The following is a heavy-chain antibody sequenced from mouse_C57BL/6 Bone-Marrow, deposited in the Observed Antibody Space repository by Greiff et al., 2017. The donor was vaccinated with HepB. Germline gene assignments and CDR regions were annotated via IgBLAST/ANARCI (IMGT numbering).Heavy chain of an antibody. J-gene: IGHJ2*01. D-gene: IGHD1-1*01. CDR2: IDPENGDT. V-gene: IGHV14-4*01. CDR3: TRPNYGSRDY. Sequence: VHVKQSGAELVRPGASVKLSCTASGFNIKDDYMHWVKQRPEQGLEWIGWIDPENGDTEYASKFQGKATITADTSSNTAYLQLSSLTSEDTAVYYCTRPNYGSRDYWGQGTTLTVSS. CDR1: GFNIKDDY.